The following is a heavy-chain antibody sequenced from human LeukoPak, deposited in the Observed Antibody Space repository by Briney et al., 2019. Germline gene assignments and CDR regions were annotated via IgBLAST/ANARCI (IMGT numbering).Heavy chain of an antibody. CDR1: GFTFSSYW. CDR2: IKQDGSEK. J-gene: IGHJ5*02. CDR3: AFDYYDSSGYYSYNWFDP. Sequence: PGGSLRLSCAASGFTFSSYWMSWVRQAPGKGPEWVANIKQDGSEKYYVDSVKGRFTISRDNAKNSLYLQMNSLRAEDTAVYYCAFDYYDSSGYYSYNWFDPWGQGTLVTVSS. D-gene: IGHD3-22*01. V-gene: IGHV3-7*01.